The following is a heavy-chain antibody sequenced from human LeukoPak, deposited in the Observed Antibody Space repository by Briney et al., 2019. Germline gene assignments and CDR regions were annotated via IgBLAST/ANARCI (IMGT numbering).Heavy chain of an antibody. Sequence: GGSLRLSCAASGFTVSSNYMSWVRQAPGKGLEWVSAIYTGGRTYYADSVKGRFTISRDNSKNTLYLQMNSLRAEDTAVYYCTTDGGSSWYGPVDYWGQGTLVTVSS. CDR1: GFTVSSNY. V-gene: IGHV3-53*01. J-gene: IGHJ4*02. CDR3: TTDGGSSWYGPVDY. CDR2: IYTGGRT. D-gene: IGHD6-13*01.